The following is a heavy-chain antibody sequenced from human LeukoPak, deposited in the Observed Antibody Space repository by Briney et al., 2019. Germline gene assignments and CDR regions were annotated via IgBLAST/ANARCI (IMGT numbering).Heavy chain of an antibody. CDR3: ARHGVRDY. Sequence: ASVKVSCKASGYTFTTYDINWVRQATGQGLESMGWMNPNSGDTGYVQKFQGRVTMTRNTSISTAYMELSSLRSEDTAVYYCARHGVRDYWGQGTLVTVSS. CDR1: GYTFTTYD. CDR2: MNPNSGDT. D-gene: IGHD4-17*01. J-gene: IGHJ4*02. V-gene: IGHV1-8*01.